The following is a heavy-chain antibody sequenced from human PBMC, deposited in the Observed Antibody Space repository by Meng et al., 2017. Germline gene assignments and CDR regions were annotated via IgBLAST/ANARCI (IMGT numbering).Heavy chain of an antibody. J-gene: IGHJ5*02. V-gene: IGHV3-74*01. CDR3: ARSDWFDP. CDR2: IKPDGTMT. CDR1: GFTFRNDW. Sequence: EVELVEAGGCLVQSGGSLRLPCTASGFTFRNDWMHWVRQAPGKGLVWVSRIKPDGTMTVYADSVKGRFTISRDNAKNTLYLQMNSLRSDDMAVYYCARSDWFDPWGQGTLVTVSS.